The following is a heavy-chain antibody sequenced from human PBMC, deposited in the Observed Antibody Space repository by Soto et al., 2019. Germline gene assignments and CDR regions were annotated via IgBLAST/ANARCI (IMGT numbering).Heavy chain of an antibody. Sequence: GGSLRLSCAASGFTFSDYYMSWIRQAPGKGLEWVSYISSSSSYTNYADSVKGRFTISRDNAKNSLYLQMNSLRAEDTAVYYCASRTVTTDFYYYYYGMDVWGQGTTVTVSS. CDR1: GFTFSDYY. D-gene: IGHD4-4*01. CDR3: ASRTVTTDFYYYYYGMDV. CDR2: ISSSSSYT. V-gene: IGHV3-11*06. J-gene: IGHJ6*02.